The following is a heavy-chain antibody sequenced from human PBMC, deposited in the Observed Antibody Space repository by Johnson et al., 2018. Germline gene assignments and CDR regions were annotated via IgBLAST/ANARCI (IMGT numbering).Heavy chain of an antibody. J-gene: IGHJ3*01. CDR2: ISYDGSNK. Sequence: QVQLQESGGGVVPPGRSRRLSCAASGFTFSSYGMHWVRQAPGKGLEWVAVISYDGSNKYYADSVKGRVTIARDNSKNTLYLQMNRLRAEDTAGYYCSKDRANYGDDAFYLWGQGTMVTVSA. CDR3: SKDRANYGDDAFYL. CDR1: GFTFSSYG. D-gene: IGHD4-17*01. V-gene: IGHV3-30*18.